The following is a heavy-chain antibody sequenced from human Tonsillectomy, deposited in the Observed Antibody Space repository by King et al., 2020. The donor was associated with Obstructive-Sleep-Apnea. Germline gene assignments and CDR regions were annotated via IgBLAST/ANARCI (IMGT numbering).Heavy chain of an antibody. J-gene: IGHJ4*02. D-gene: IGHD5-18*01. CDR1: GYTFTSYD. CDR2: MNPNRGNT. V-gene: IGHV1-8*01. Sequence: VQLVESGAEVKKPGASVKVSCKASGYTFTSYDINWVRQATGQGLEWLGWMNPNRGNTGYAQKFQGRVTMTRNTSTTTAYMELRSLTSEDTAVYYCVRERGYPDYWGQGTLVTVSS. CDR3: VRERGYPDY.